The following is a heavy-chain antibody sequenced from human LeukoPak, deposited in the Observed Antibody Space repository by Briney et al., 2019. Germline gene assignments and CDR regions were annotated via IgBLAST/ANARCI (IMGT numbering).Heavy chain of an antibody. J-gene: IGHJ4*02. D-gene: IGHD4/OR15-4a*01. V-gene: IGHV4-39*02. CDR1: GGSISSSSYY. Sequence: KSSETLSLTCTVSGGSISSSSYYWGWIRQPPGKGLEWIGSVYYSGSTYYNPSLKSRVTISVDTSKNQFSLKLRSVTAADTAVYYCAREGLSAAKGYFDYWGQGTLVIVSS. CDR2: VYYSGST. CDR3: AREGLSAAKGYFDY.